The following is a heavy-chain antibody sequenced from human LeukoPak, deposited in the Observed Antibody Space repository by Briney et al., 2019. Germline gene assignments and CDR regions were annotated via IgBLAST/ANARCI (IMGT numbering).Heavy chain of an antibody. CDR1: GGSFSGYY. V-gene: IGHV4-4*07. D-gene: IGHD1-26*01. CDR2: MYTSGST. CDR3: ARDWELPYFDY. Sequence: SETLSLTCAVYGGSFSGYYWSWIRQPAGKGLEWIGRMYTSGSTNYNPSLKSRVTISVDTSKNQFTLKLSSVTAADTAVYYCARDWELPYFDYWGQGTLVTVSS. J-gene: IGHJ4*02.